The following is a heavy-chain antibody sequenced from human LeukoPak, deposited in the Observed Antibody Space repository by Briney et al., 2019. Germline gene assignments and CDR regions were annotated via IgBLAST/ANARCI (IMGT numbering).Heavy chain of an antibody. CDR3: AKEKNGMDV. V-gene: IGHV3-9*01. Sequence: SLRLSCAASGFTFDDYAMHWVRQAPGKGLEWVSGISWNSGSIGYADSVKGRFTISRDNAKNSLYLQMNSLRAEDTALYYCAKEKNGMDVWGQGTTVTVSS. CDR2: ISWNSGSI. J-gene: IGHJ6*02. CDR1: GFTFDDYA.